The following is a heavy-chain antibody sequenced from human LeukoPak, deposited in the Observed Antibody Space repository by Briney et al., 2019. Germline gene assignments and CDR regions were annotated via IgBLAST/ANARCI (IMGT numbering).Heavy chain of an antibody. CDR1: GFTFSNAW. CDR3: ARGSPYFGVVIRGYYYYYMDV. Sequence: GGSLRLSCAASGFTFSNAWMSWVRQAPGKGLEWVANIKQDGSDKYYVDSVKGRFTISRDNAKNSLYLQMNSLRAEDTAVYYCARGSPYFGVVIRGYYYYYMDVWGKGTTVTVSS. D-gene: IGHD3-3*01. CDR2: IKQDGSDK. V-gene: IGHV3-7*01. J-gene: IGHJ6*03.